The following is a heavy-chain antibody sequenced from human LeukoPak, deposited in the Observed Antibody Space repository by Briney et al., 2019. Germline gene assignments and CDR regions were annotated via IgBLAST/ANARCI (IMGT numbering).Heavy chain of an antibody. CDR2: IYHSGST. CDR1: GGSIISGDYS. V-gene: IGHV4-30-2*01. J-gene: IGHJ4*01. CDR3: ASKGGPLTRRDY. D-gene: IGHD3-16*01. Sequence: SQTLSLTCAVSGGSIISGDYSWSWIRQPPGKGLEWIGYIYHSGSTYYNPSLKSRVTISVDRSKNQFSLKLSSVTAADTAVYYCASKGGPLTRRDYWGQGTLVTVSS.